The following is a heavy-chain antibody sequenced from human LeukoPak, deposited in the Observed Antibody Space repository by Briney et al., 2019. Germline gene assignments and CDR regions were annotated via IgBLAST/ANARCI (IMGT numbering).Heavy chain of an antibody. V-gene: IGHV3-21*01. CDR1: GFTLSSDS. Sequence: GGSLRLSCAASGFTLSSDSVNWVRQGPRKGRGWGSSISSSSSYIYYADSVKGPFTLSRDNAKNSLYLKMNSLRAEDRAVYYCAGGYSSSWYEDWFDPWGQGTLVTVSS. J-gene: IGHJ5*02. CDR2: ISSSSSYI. D-gene: IGHD6-13*01. CDR3: AGGYSSSWYEDWFDP.